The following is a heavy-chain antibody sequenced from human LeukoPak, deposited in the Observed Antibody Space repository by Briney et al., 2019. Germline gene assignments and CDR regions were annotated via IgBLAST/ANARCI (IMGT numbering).Heavy chain of an antibody. V-gene: IGHV4-59*01. CDR2: IYYSGTT. J-gene: IGHJ4*02. CDR1: GGSISSYY. CDR3: ARDFSQYYYDSSGYWDY. D-gene: IGHD3-22*01. Sequence: PSETLSLTCTVSGGSISSYYWSWIRQPPGKGLEWIGYIYYSGTTNYNPPLKSRVTISVDTSKNQFSLKLSSVTAADTAVYYCARDFSQYYYDSSGYWDYWGQGTLVTVSS.